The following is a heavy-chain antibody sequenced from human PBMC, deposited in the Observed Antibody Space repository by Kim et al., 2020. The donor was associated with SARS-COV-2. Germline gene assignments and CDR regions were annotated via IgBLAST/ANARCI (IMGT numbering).Heavy chain of an antibody. Sequence: GGSLRLSCAASGFTFSSYSMNWVRQAPGKGLEWVSSISSSSSYIYYADSVKGRFTISRDNAKNSLYLQMNSLRAEDTAVYYCARDYDYVWGSYRSVGWFDPWGQGTLVTVSS. J-gene: IGHJ5*02. CDR2: ISSSSSYI. CDR1: GFTFSSYS. CDR3: ARDYDYVWGSYRSVGWFDP. V-gene: IGHV3-21*01. D-gene: IGHD3-16*02.